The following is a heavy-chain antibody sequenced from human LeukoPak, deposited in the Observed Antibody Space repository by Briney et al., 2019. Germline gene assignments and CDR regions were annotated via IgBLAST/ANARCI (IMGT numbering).Heavy chain of an antibody. Sequence: SETLSLTCTVSGGSISSGDYYWSWIRQPPGKGLEWIGYIYYSGSTYYNPSLKSRVTISVDTSKNQFSLKLSSVTAADTAVYYCARTTGNYGDYVGYSDYWGQGTLVTVSS. D-gene: IGHD4-17*01. V-gene: IGHV4-30-4*01. CDR1: GGSISSGDYY. CDR3: ARTTGNYGDYVGYSDY. CDR2: IYYSGST. J-gene: IGHJ4*02.